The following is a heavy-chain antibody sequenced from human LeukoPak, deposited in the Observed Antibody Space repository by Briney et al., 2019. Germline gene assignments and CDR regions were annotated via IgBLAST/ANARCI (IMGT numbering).Heavy chain of an antibody. D-gene: IGHD2-15*01. CDR3: AKGVAGYCSGGSCYLDY. V-gene: IGHV3-23*01. Sequence: GGSLRLSCAASGFTFSTYAMSWVRQAPGKGLEWVSVISGSGGSTYYADSVKGRFTISRDNSKNTLYVQMNSLRAEDTAVYYCAKGVAGYCSGGSCYLDYWGQGTLVTVSS. J-gene: IGHJ4*02. CDR1: GFTFSTYA. CDR2: ISGSGGST.